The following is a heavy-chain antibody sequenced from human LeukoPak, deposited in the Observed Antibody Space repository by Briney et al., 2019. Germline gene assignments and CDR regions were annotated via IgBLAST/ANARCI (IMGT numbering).Heavy chain of an antibody. CDR2: INTDGGST. CDR3: ARTRYCSSTSCYTEAFDI. J-gene: IGHJ3*02. CDR1: GFTFSSYW. V-gene: IGHV3-74*01. Sequence: GGSLRLSCAASGFTFSSYWMHWVRQAPGKGLVWVSRINTDGGSTSYADSVKGRFTISRDNSKNTLYLQMNSLRAEDTAVYYCARTRYCSSTSCYTEAFDIWGQGTMVTVSS. D-gene: IGHD2-2*02.